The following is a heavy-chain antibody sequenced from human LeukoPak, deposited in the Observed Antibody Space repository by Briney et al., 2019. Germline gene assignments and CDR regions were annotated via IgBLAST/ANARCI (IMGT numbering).Heavy chain of an antibody. CDR2: ISYDGSDK. D-gene: IGHD3-10*01. CDR1: GFTFSSYW. CDR3: AREGTKQIVFTGWGYGSGSYSPDAFDI. Sequence: SGGSLRLSCAASGFTFSSYWMSWVRQAPGKGLEWVAVISYDGSDKYYADSVKGRFTISRDNSENTVYLQMNTLRPEDTAVYYCAREGTKQIVFTGWGYGSGSYSPDAFDIWGQGTLVTVSS. J-gene: IGHJ3*02. V-gene: IGHV3-30-3*01.